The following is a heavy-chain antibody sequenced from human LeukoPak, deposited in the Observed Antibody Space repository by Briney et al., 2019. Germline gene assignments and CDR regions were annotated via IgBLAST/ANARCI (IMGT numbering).Heavy chain of an antibody. CDR3: AREWAYSSSSGLGY. CDR1: GESFSGHY. CDR2: IDHTGST. D-gene: IGHD6-6*01. V-gene: IGHV4-34*01. J-gene: IGHJ4*02. Sequence: SETLSLTCAVYGESFSGHYWTWIRQPPGKGLEWIGEIDHTGSTNYNPSLKSRVTISVDTSKNQFSLKLSSVTAADTAMYYCAREWAYSSSSGLGYWGQGTLVTVSS.